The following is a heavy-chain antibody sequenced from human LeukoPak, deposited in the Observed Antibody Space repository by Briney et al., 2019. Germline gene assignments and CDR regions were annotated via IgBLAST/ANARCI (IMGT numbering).Heavy chain of an antibody. CDR3: AKDRVKELSFYCFDC. CDR1: GFTFSSYT. V-gene: IGHV3-30*04. CDR2: ISYDGSKK. J-gene: IGHJ4*02. Sequence: GGSLRLSCAASGFTFSSYTMHWVRQAPGKGLEWVAVISYDGSKKYYADSVKGRLTISRDNSKNTLYLEMNSMRAEDTAVYYCAKDRVKELSFYCFDCWGQGTLVTVSS. D-gene: IGHD1-7*01.